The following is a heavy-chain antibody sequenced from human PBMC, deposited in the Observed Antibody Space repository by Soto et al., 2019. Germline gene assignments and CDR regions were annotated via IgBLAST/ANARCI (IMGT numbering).Heavy chain of an antibody. D-gene: IGHD1-26*01. CDR2: ISSSSSTI. J-gene: IGHJ4*02. Sequence: GGSLRLSCAASGFTFSSYSMNWVRQAPGKGLEWVSYISSSSSTIYYADSVKGRFTISRDNAKNSLYLQMNSLRDEDTAVYYCARDEYSGSYGSGFDYWGQGTLVTVSS. CDR1: GFTFSSYS. V-gene: IGHV3-48*02. CDR3: ARDEYSGSYGSGFDY.